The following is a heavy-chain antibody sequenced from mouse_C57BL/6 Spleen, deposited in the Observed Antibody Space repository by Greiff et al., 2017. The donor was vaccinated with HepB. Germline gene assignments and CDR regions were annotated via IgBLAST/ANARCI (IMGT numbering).Heavy chain of an antibody. J-gene: IGHJ3*01. Sequence: VHLVESGAELVKPGASVKISCKASGYAFSSYWMNWVKQRPGKGLEWIGQIYPGDGDTNYNGKFKGKATLTADKSSSTAYMQLSSLTSEDSAVYFCARSGGYDKGAWFAYWGQGTLVTVSA. D-gene: IGHD2-2*01. CDR1: GYAFSSYW. CDR2: IYPGDGDT. CDR3: ARSGGYDKGAWFAY. V-gene: IGHV1-80*01.